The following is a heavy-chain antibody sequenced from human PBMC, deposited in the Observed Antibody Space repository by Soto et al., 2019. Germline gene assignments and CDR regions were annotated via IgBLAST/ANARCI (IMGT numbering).Heavy chain of an antibody. CDR1: GGSISSGGYY. J-gene: IGHJ4*02. CDR3: ASIVSSAHGEFSD. Sequence: QVQLQESGPGLVKPSQTLSLTCTVSGGSISSGGYYWSWIRQHPGKGLEWIGYIYYSGRTYYNPSLKSRVTISVDTSKSQFSLKLSSVTAADTAVYYCASIVSSAHGEFSDWGQGTLVTVSS. D-gene: IGHD3-10*01. CDR2: IYYSGRT. V-gene: IGHV4-31*03.